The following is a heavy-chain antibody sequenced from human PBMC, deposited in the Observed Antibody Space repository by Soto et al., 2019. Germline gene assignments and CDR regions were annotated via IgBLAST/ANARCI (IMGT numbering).Heavy chain of an antibody. V-gene: IGHV1-69*01. CDR3: ATGGVSGHSDGLDF. CDR1: GGTFLTYA. D-gene: IGHD5-18*01. CDR2: IIPIFGSS. J-gene: IGHJ4*02. Sequence: QVQLVQSGAEVKKPGSSVKVSCKASGGTFLTYAINWVRQAPGQGLEWMGGIIPIFGSSNNAQKFQDRITITADESTSTAYMELSSLTSEDTAVYYCATGGVSGHSDGLDFWGQGTLVTVSP.